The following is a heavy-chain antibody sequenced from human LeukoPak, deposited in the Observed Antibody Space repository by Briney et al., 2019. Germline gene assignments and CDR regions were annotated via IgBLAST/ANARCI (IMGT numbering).Heavy chain of an antibody. J-gene: IGHJ6*02. D-gene: IGHD3-3*01. CDR3: VRHYDFSWGQDYYYYGMDV. CDR2: ISTSSSYI. V-gene: IGHV3-21*01. CDR1: GFTFSTHS. Sequence: GGSLRLSCAASGFTFSTHSMNWVRQAPGKGLEWVSSISTSSSYIYYADSVKGRFTISRDNAKNSLYLQTNSLRAEDTAVYYCVRHYDFSWGQDYYYYGMDVWGQGTTVTVSS.